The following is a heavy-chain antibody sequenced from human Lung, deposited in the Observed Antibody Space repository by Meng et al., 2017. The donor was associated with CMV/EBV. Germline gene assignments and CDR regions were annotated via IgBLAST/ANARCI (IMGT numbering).Heavy chain of an antibody. D-gene: IGHD1-26*01. V-gene: IGHV3-23*03. CDR2: IYSGDDST. J-gene: IGHJ6*02. CDR1: GFTFSTFA. CDR3: AKGKWGGYYYYYGMDV. Sequence: GESLKISCAASGFTFSTFAMSWVRQAPGKGLQWVSVIYSGDDSTYYADSVKGRVTISRDNSKNMLYLQMNSLRAEDSAVYFCAKGKWGGYYYYYGMDVWGRGXTVTVSS.